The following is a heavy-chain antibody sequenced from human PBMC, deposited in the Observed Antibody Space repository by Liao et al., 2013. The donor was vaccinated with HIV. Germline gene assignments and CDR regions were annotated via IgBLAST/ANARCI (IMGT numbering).Heavy chain of an antibody. Sequence: QVQLQESGPGLVKTSQTLSLTCSVSGGSINSGSYYWSWLRQPAGKGLEWIGRVFTSGTANYSPSLKSRVTISVDTSKNQFSLKLRSVTAADTAVFYCARVVRPYYYNDYWGQGTLVTVSS. D-gene: IGHD3-10*01. J-gene: IGHJ4*02. CDR2: VFTSGTA. CDR3: ARVVRPYYYNDY. V-gene: IGHV4-61*02. CDR1: GGSINSGSYY.